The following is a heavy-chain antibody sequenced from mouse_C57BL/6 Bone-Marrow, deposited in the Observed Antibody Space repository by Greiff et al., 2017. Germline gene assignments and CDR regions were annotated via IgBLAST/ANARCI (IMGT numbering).Heavy chain of an antibody. CDR3: ARFYGSSGY. Sequence: VQLQQPGAELVRPGTSVKLSCKASGYTFTSYWMHWVKQRPGQGLEWIGVIDPSDSYTNYNQKFKGKATLTVDTSSSTAYMHLTCLTSEDSAVYYCARFYGSSGYWGQGTTLTVSS. V-gene: IGHV1-59*01. CDR1: GYTFTSYW. D-gene: IGHD1-1*01. CDR2: IDPSDSYT. J-gene: IGHJ2*01.